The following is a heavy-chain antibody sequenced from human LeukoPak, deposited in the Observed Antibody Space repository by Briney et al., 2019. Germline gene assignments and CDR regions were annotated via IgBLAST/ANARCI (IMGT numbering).Heavy chain of an antibody. D-gene: IGHD3-10*01. Sequence: KPSETLSLTCAVYGGSFSGYYWSWIRQPPGKGLEWIGEINHSGSTNYNPSLKSRVTISVDTSKNQFSLKLSSVTAADTAVYYCARVPDYYGSGSYNWFDPWGQGTLVTVSS. J-gene: IGHJ5*02. CDR2: INHSGST. V-gene: IGHV4-34*01. CDR1: GGSFSGYY. CDR3: ARVPDYYGSGSYNWFDP.